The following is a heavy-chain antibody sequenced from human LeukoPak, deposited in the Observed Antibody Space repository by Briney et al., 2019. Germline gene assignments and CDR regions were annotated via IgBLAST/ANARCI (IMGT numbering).Heavy chain of an antibody. CDR2: MNPNNDNA. CDR3: ARAAAGGDDPFDV. V-gene: IGHV1-8*01. Sequence: ASVKVSCKASGYTFKNYDINSVRQAPGQGLEWMAWMNPNNDNAGSAQKFQGRVTMTRDTSINTAYMELSSLRSDDTGVYYCARAAAGGDDPFDVWGQGSLIIVSS. J-gene: IGHJ3*01. CDR1: GYTFKNYD. D-gene: IGHD6-25*01.